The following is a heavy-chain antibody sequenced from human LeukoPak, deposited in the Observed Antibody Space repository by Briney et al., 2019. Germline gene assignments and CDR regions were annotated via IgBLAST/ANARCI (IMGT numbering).Heavy chain of an antibody. J-gene: IGHJ5*02. CDR1: GFTFSSYT. D-gene: IGHD5-24*01. CDR3: ARSRDGYNGLFDP. V-gene: IGHV3-48*01. Sequence: AGGSLRLSCAASGFTFSSYTMNWVRQAPGKGLEWVSYISSGNSNIYYADSVKGRFTISRDNAKNSLYLQMNSLRAEDTAVYYCARSRDGYNGLFDPWGQGTLVTVSS. CDR2: ISSGNSNI.